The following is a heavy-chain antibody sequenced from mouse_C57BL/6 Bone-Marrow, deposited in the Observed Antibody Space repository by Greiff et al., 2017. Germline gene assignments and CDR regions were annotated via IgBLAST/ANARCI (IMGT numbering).Heavy chain of an antibody. V-gene: IGHV2-2*01. J-gene: IGHJ1*03. Sequence: QVQLQQSGPGLVQPSQSLSITCTVSGFSLTSYGVHWVRQSPGKGLEWLGVIWSGGSTDYNAAFISRLSISKDNSKSQVFFKMNSLQADDTAIYYCARNWDGSSLWYFDVWGTGTTVTVSS. CDR1: GFSLTSYG. D-gene: IGHD1-1*01. CDR2: IWSGGST. CDR3: ARNWDGSSLWYFDV.